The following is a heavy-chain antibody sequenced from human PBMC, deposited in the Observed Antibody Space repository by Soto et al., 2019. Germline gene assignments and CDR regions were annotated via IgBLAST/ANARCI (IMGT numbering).Heavy chain of an antibody. V-gene: IGHV1-18*01. CDR3: ARADMGIALDSYDY. D-gene: IGHD6-19*01. Sequence: ASVKVSCKASGYTFTSYGISWVRQAPGQGLEWMGWISAYNGNTNYAQKLQGRVTMTTDTSTSTAYMELRSLRSNDTAVYYCARADMGIALDSYDYWGQGTLVTVSS. CDR1: GYTFTSYG. CDR2: ISAYNGNT. J-gene: IGHJ4*02.